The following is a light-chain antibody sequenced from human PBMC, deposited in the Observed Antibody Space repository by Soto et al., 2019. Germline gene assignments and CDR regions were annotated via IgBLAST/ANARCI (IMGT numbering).Light chain of an antibody. Sequence: EIVLTRSPATLSVSPGERATLSCRASETVNSNLAWYQQKPGQAPRLIISDASNRATGIPARFSGSGSGTDFTLTISSLEPEDFAVYYCQHRSKWPVSFGQGTRLEIK. CDR3: QHRSKWPVS. CDR2: DAS. V-gene: IGKV3-11*01. CDR1: ETVNSN. J-gene: IGKJ5*01.